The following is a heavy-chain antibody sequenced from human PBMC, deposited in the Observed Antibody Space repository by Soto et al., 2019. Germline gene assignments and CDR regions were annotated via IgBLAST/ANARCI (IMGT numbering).Heavy chain of an antibody. CDR1: GGSINSGDYY. D-gene: IGHD3-22*01. Sequence: SETLSLTCTVSGGSINSGDYYWSWIRQPPGKGLEGIGYIYYSGSTYHNPSLKSRVTISVDTSKNQFSLNLSSVTAACTAVDFCVRSDYFDSSAYSVWGQGTLVTVSS. V-gene: IGHV4-30-4*02. J-gene: IGHJ4*02. CDR3: VRSDYFDSSAYSV. CDR2: IYYSGST.